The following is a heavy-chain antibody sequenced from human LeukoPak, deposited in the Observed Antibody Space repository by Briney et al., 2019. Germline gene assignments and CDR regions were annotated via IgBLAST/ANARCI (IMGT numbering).Heavy chain of an antibody. CDR2: INPNSGGT. V-gene: IGHV1-2*02. Sequence: ASVTVSCTASGYTFTAYYMHWVRQAPGQGLEWMGWINPNSGGTNYAQKFQGRVTMTRDTSISTAYMELTRLRSDDTAVYYCARDNGDYWFDYWGQGTLVTVSS. J-gene: IGHJ4*02. CDR3: ARDNGDYWFDY. D-gene: IGHD4-17*01. CDR1: GYTFTAYY.